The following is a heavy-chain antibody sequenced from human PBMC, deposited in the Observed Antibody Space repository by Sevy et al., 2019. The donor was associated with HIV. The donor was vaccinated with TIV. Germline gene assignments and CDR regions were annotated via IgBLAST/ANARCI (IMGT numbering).Heavy chain of an antibody. CDR3: ARAQRYCSTTWCNDYSDYSYYFDY. J-gene: IGHJ4*02. V-gene: IGHV3-21*01. CDR2: ISSFSTYV. Sequence: GGSLRLSCAASGFSIADHSLNWVRQTPGKGLEWVSAISSFSTYVNYADSVKGRFSISRDNSKNSVYLQMNSLRAEDTAVYYCARAQRYCSTTWCNDYSDYSYYFDYWGQGALVTVSS. CDR1: GFSIADHS. D-gene: IGHD2-2*01.